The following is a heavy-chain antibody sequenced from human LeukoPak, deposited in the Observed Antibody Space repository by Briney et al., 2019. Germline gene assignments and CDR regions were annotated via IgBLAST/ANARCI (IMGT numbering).Heavy chain of an antibody. CDR1: GYTLTELS. CDR3: ATTQMTTVTTGHWFDP. D-gene: IGHD4-17*01. J-gene: IGHJ5*02. Sequence: ASVKVSCKVSGYTLTELSMHWVRQAPGKGLEGMGGFDPEDGETIYAQKFQGRVTMTEDTSTDTAYMELSSLRSEDTAVYYCATTQMTTVTTGHWFDPWGQGTLVTVSS. CDR2: FDPEDGET. V-gene: IGHV1-24*01.